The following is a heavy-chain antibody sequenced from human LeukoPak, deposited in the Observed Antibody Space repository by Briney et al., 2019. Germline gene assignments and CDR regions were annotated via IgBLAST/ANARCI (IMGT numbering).Heavy chain of an antibody. CDR3: IAVAGTVDY. V-gene: IGHV1-2*02. D-gene: IGHD6-19*01. CDR1: GYTFTGYY. J-gene: IGHJ4*02. Sequence: ASVKVSCKASGYTFTGYYMHWVRQAPGQGIGWMGWINPNSGGTNYAQKFQGRVTMTRDTSISTAYMELSRLRSDDTAVYLCIAVAGTVDYWGQGTLVTV. CDR2: INPNSGGT.